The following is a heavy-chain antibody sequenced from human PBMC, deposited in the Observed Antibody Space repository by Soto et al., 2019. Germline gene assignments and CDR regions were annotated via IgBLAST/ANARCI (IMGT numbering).Heavy chain of an antibody. J-gene: IGHJ4*02. Sequence: SETLSLTCTVSGGSVRSSTYYWGWIHQPPGKGLEWIGSIFYSGRPHYNPSLKTRLTVSLDTSKNRFSLKLSSVTAADTATYFCARQSVAMAYYFDSWGQGTQVTVSS. V-gene: IGHV4-39*01. CDR2: IFYSGRP. CDR3: ARQSVAMAYYFDS. CDR1: GGSVRSSTYY.